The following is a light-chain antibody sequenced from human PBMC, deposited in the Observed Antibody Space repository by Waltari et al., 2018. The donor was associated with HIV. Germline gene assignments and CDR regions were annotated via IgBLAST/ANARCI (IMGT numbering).Light chain of an antibody. J-gene: IGLJ2*01. V-gene: IGLV3-10*01. CDR3: YSTDSSGNPL. CDR1: PLPKQS. CDR2: EDN. Sequence: QQPSVYVSHCQTARIPCPGEPLPKQSAFWYRKKSGQPPVLVIYEDNKRPSGIPVRFSGSSSGTMATLIISGAQLEDEADYFCYSTDSSGNPLFGGGTKLTVL.